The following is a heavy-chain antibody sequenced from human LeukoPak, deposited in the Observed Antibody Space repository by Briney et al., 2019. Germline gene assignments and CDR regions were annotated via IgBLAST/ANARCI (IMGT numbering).Heavy chain of an antibody. Sequence: PGGSLRLSCAASGFTFSNHGMNWVRQAPGKGLEWVSGISPSGDIRYYADSVKGRFTISRDNSKNTLYLQMNSLKTEDTAVYYCTAGSALRGGGEFDYWGQGTLVTVSS. CDR2: ISPSGDIR. J-gene: IGHJ4*02. CDR3: TAGSALRGGGEFDY. CDR1: GFTFSNHG. D-gene: IGHD3-10*01. V-gene: IGHV3-23*01.